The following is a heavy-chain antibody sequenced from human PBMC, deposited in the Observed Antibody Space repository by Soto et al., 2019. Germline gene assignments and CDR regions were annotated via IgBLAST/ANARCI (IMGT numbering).Heavy chain of an antibody. J-gene: IGHJ6*02. D-gene: IGHD2-2*02. Sequence: GASVKVSCKASGGTFSSYAISWVRQAPGQGLEWMGGILPFFGTANYAQKFQGGVTLTADKSTSTAYMELSSLRSEDTAVYYCARARSYCSSTSCYTAAGYCYYGIDVWGQGTTVTVSS. V-gene: IGHV1-69*06. CDR2: ILPFFGTA. CDR1: GGTFSSYA. CDR3: ARARSYCSSTSCYTAAGYCYYGIDV.